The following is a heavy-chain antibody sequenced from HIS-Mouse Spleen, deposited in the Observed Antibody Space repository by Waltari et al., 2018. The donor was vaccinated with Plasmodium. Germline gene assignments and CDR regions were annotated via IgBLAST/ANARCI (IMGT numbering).Heavy chain of an antibody. J-gene: IGHJ4*02. CDR1: GFTFSSYA. D-gene: IGHD3-3*01. Sequence: QVQLVESGGGVVQPGRSLRLSCAAFGFTFSSYAMNRVRQAPGKGLEWVAVISYDGSNKYYADSVKGRFTISRDNSKNTLYLQMNSLRAEDTAVYYCARSHFRFLEWLFDYWGQGTLVTVSS. V-gene: IGHV3-30*04. CDR3: ARSHFRFLEWLFDY. CDR2: ISYDGSNK.